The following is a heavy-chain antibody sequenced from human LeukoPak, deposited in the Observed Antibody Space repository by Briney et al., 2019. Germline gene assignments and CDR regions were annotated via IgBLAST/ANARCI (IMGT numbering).Heavy chain of an antibody. Sequence: GESLKISCKGSGYNFATYWIGWARQMPGKGLEWMGIIYPGDFDTRYNPSFQGQVTISADKSISTAYLQWSSLKASDTAMYYCAIRRDGYTPDAFDIWGQGTMVTVSS. CDR3: AIRRDGYTPDAFDI. CDR1: GYNFATYW. D-gene: IGHD5-24*01. V-gene: IGHV5-51*01. J-gene: IGHJ3*02. CDR2: IYPGDFDT.